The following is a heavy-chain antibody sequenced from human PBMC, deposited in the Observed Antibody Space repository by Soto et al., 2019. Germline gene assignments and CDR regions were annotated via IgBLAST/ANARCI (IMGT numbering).Heavy chain of an antibody. CDR1: GYTFTDYY. Sequence: ASVKVSCKASGYTFTDYYIHWVRQAPGQGLECMGYIKPNSGDTRYTQKFQGRVTMTRDTSISTAYMELSSLKYDDTAVYYCARGSAVGGNWFDSWGQGTLVTGSS. CDR3: ARGSAVGGNWFDS. J-gene: IGHJ5*01. D-gene: IGHD6-19*01. V-gene: IGHV1-2*02. CDR2: IKPNSGDT.